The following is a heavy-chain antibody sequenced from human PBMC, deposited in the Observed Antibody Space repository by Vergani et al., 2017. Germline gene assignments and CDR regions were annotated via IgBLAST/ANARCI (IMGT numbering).Heavy chain of an antibody. D-gene: IGHD3-22*01. Sequence: QVQLQQWGAGLLKPSETLSLTCAVYGGSFSGYYWSWIRQPPGKGLEWIGEINHSGSTNYNPSLKSRVTISVDTSKNQFSLKLSSVTAADTAVYYCARAPYYYDSSGYYYFDYWGQGTLVTVSS. CDR1: GGSFSGYY. V-gene: IGHV4-34*01. J-gene: IGHJ4*02. CDR2: INHSGST. CDR3: ARAPYYYDSSGYYYFDY.